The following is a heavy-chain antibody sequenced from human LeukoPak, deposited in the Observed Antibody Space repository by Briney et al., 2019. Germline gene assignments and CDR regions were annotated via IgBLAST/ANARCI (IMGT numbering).Heavy chain of an antibody. CDR1: GYTFTGYY. V-gene: IGHV1-2*02. Sequence: ASVKVSCEASGYTFTGYYMHWVRQAPGQGLEWMGWINPNSGGTNYAQKFQGRVTMTRDTSISTAYMELSRLRSDDTAVYYCARDLEWTDAFDIWGQGTMVTVSS. CDR2: INPNSGGT. J-gene: IGHJ3*02. D-gene: IGHD3-3*01. CDR3: ARDLEWTDAFDI.